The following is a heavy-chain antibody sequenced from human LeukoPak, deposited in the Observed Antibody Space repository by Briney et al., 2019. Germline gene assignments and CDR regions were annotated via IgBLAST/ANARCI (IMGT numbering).Heavy chain of an antibody. CDR2: IYSGGST. CDR3: ARDRELGYFDY. Sequence: GGSLRLSCAASGFTVSSNYMSWVRQAPGKRLEWVSVIYSGGSTYYADSVKGRFTISRDNSKNSLYLQMNSLRAEDTAVYYCARDRELGYFDYWGQGTLVTVSS. V-gene: IGHV3-66*01. J-gene: IGHJ4*02. D-gene: IGHD1-26*01. CDR1: GFTVSSNY.